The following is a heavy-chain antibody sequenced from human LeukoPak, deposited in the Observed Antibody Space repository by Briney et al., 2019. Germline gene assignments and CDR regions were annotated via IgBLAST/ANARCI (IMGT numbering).Heavy chain of an antibody. CDR1: GFSFSNYG. D-gene: IGHD1-1*01. CDR2: IWYDGSNE. J-gene: IGHJ4*02. Sequence: GGSLRLSCAASGFSFSNYGMHWVRQAPGKGLQWVAVIWYDGSNEYYTGSVKGRFTISRDNAHNTLYLQMNSLRAEDTAVYYCARGSQSTWGFFAYWGQGTRVTVSS. V-gene: IGHV3-33*01. CDR3: ARGSQSTWGFFAY.